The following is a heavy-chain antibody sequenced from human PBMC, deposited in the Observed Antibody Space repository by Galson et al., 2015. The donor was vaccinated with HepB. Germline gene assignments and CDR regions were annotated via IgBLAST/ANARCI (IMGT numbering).Heavy chain of an antibody. V-gene: IGHV3-7*01. CDR2: INQDGSDN. CDR3: ARVGYYYGSGSYYNPFDY. D-gene: IGHD3-10*01. J-gene: IGHJ4*02. CDR1: GFTFSSYW. Sequence: SLRLSCAASGFTFSSYWMSWVRQAPGKGLELVANINQDGSDNYYVDSVKGRFTISRDIAKNSLYLQMNSLRAEDTAVYYCARVGYYYGSGSYYNPFDYWGQGTLVTVSS.